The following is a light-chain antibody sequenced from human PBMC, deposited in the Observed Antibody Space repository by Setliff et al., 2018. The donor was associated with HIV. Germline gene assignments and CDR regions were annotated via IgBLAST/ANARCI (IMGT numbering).Light chain of an antibody. Sequence: QSALAQPASVSGSPGQSITISCTGASSDVGGYSFVSWYQQRPGKAPKLMIYDVSYRPSGVSDRFSGSKSGNTASLTISGLQAEDEADYYCSSYTSSTPLYVFGTGTKVTVL. CDR2: DVS. V-gene: IGLV2-14*03. J-gene: IGLJ1*01. CDR1: SSDVGGYSF. CDR3: SSYTSSTPLYV.